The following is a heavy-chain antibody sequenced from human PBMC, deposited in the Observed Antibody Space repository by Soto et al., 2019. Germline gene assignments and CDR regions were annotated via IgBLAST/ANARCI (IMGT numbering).Heavy chain of an antibody. V-gene: IGHV3-15*01. CDR3: THDYGDYRYYFDY. CDR2: IKSKTDGGTK. D-gene: IGHD4-17*01. J-gene: IGHJ4*02. Sequence: EVQLVESGGGLVKPGGSLRLSCAASGFTFAYAWMSWVRQAPGKGPEWVGRIKSKTDGGTKDYAAPVKGRFTISRDDSKNTLYLQMNSLKIEDTAVYYCTHDYGDYRYYFDYWGPGILVTVSS. CDR1: GFTFAYAW.